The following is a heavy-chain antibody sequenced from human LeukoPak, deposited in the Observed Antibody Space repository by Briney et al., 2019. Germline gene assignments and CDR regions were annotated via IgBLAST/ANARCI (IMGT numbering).Heavy chain of an antibody. CDR3: AREGGGYSGYEY. J-gene: IGHJ4*02. V-gene: IGHV3-21*01. Sequence: GGSLRLSCAASGFTFSSYSMNWVRQAPGKGLEWVSSISSSSSYIYYADSVKGRFTISRDNAKNSLYLQMNSLRAEDTAVYYCAREGGGYSGYEYWGQGTLVTVSS. D-gene: IGHD5-12*01. CDR2: ISSSSSYI. CDR1: GFTFSSYS.